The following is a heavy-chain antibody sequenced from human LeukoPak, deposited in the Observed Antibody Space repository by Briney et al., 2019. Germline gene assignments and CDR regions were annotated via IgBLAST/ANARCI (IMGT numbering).Heavy chain of an antibody. Sequence: ASVTVSCKASGYTFTGYFIHWVRQAPGQGLEWMGCIYPNSGATNYAQKFQGRVTMTRDTSITTAYMDLDRLRSDDTAVYSCARDVPGYSSRFDFWGQGTPVTVSS. J-gene: IGHJ5*01. CDR3: ARDVPGYSSRFDF. D-gene: IGHD6-13*01. V-gene: IGHV1-2*02. CDR2: IYPNSGAT. CDR1: GYTFTGYF.